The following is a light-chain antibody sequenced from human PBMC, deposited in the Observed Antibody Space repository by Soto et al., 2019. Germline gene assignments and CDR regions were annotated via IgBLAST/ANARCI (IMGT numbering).Light chain of an antibody. CDR1: SSNIGSNY. CDR3: AAWDDSLSGVV. V-gene: IGLV1-47*01. J-gene: IGLJ2*01. Sequence: QPVLTQPLSASGTPGQRVTISCSGSSSNIGSNYLYWYVQLPGTAPKLLIYRNNQRPSGVPDRISGSKSGTSASLAISGLRSEDEADYYCAAWDDSLSGVVFGGGTKLTVL. CDR2: RNN.